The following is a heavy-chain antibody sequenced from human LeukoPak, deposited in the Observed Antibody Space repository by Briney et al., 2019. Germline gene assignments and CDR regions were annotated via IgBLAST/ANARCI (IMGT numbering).Heavy chain of an antibody. CDR1: GGSISSRNW. Sequence: SGTLSLTCAVSGGSISSRNWWSWVRQPPGEGLEWIGEIYLTGSTNYNPSLKSRVTISVDKSKHQFSLNLSSVTAADTAVYYCARLGSSQIQDWGQGTLVIVSS. J-gene: IGHJ1*01. CDR3: ARLGSSQIQD. CDR2: IYLTGST. D-gene: IGHD6-13*01. V-gene: IGHV4-4*02.